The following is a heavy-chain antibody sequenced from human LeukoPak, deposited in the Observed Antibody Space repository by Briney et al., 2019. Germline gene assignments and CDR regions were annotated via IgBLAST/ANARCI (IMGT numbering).Heavy chain of an antibody. CDR2: ISGSGGST. CDR3: AKEEYSGSYFDY. D-gene: IGHD1-26*01. Sequence: GGSLRLSCAASGFTFSSYAMSWVRQAPGKGLEWVLAISGSGGSTYYADSVKGRFTISRDNSKNTLYLQMNSLRAEGTAVYYCAKEEYSGSYFDYWGQGTLVTVSS. J-gene: IGHJ4*02. V-gene: IGHV3-23*01. CDR1: GFTFSSYA.